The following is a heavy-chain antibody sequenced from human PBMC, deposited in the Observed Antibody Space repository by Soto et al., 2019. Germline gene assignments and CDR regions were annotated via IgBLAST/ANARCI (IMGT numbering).Heavy chain of an antibody. CDR1: GDSVSSNSPA. V-gene: IGHV6-1*01. Sequence: SQTLSLTCAISGDSVSSNSPAWNWIRQSPSRGLEWLGRTYYRSKWYNDYAVSVKSRITINPDTSKNQFSLQLNSVTPEDTAVYYCARDGIAVAGTAHYYYYGMDVWGQGTTVTVSS. CDR2: TYYRSKWYN. J-gene: IGHJ6*02. D-gene: IGHD6-19*01. CDR3: ARDGIAVAGTAHYYYYGMDV.